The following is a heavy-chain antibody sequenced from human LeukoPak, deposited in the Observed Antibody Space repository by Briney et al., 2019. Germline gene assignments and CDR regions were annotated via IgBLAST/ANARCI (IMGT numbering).Heavy chain of an antibody. CDR1: GFTFSSYA. D-gene: IGHD3-9*01. CDR2: ISGSGGST. Sequence: GGSLRLSCAASGFTFSSYAMSWVRQAPGKGLEWVSAISGSGGSTYYADSVKGRFTISRDNSKNTLYLQMNSLRAEGTAVYYCAKPEVLTGYPGAIAQPFDYWGQGTLVTVSS. V-gene: IGHV3-23*01. CDR3: AKPEVLTGYPGAIAQPFDY. J-gene: IGHJ4*02.